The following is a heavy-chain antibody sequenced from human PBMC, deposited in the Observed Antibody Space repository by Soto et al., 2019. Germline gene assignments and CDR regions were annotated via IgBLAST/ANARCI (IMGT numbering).Heavy chain of an antibody. V-gene: IGHV1-2*02. CDR3: ARDHWSYVD. Sequence: QAQLVQSGAEAKRPGTSVKVSCKVSGYTFTNYFHWIRQAPGQGLEWMGWMNPNDGDTEYARKFQGRVTLNTASYITTAYMELRSLTSVDTVVYYCARDHWSYVDWGQGTLVTVSS. CDR1: GYTFTNY. J-gene: IGHJ4*02. CDR2: MNPNDGDT. D-gene: IGHD1-26*01.